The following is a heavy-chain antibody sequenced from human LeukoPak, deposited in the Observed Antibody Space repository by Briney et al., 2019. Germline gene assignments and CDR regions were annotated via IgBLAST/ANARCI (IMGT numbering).Heavy chain of an antibody. Sequence: GGSLRLSCAAYGFTLSRHSMNWVRQAPGKGLEWVSAISGSGGSTYYADSVKGWFTISRDNSKNTLYLQMNSLRAEDTAVYYCAKIRHSGIAWGQGTLVTVSS. CDR1: GFTLSRHS. CDR2: ISGSGGST. J-gene: IGHJ4*02. D-gene: IGHD1-14*01. V-gene: IGHV3-23*01. CDR3: AKIRHSGIA.